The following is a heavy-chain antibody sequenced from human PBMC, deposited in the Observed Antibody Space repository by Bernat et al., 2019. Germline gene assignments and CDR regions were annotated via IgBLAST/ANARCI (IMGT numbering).Heavy chain of an antibody. CDR3: AHRLSLMSCYNYGRFDY. D-gene: IGHD5-24*01. J-gene: IGHJ4*02. CDR2: IYWDDDK. V-gene: IGHV2-5*02. Sequence: QITLKESGPTVVKPTQTLTLTCTFSGFSLSTRGVGVGWIRQPPGKALEWLALIYWDDDKRYSPSLKSRLTITKYTSTNQVVLTVTNVDPEDTATYYCAHRLSLMSCYNYGRFDYWGQGTLVAVSS. CDR1: GFSLSTRGVG.